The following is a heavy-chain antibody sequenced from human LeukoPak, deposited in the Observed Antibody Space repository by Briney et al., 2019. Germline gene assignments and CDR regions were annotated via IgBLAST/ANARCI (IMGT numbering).Heavy chain of an antibody. CDR2: ISSSGNTT. Sequence: PGGSLRLSCAASGFTFSDYYMSWIRQAPGKGLECVSYISSSGNTTYHADSVKGRFTISRDNAKNSLYLQMSSLRAEDTAVYYCARDGGSSCYFDYWGQGTLVTVSS. CDR1: GFTFSDYY. J-gene: IGHJ4*02. D-gene: IGHD6-13*01. V-gene: IGHV3-11*04. CDR3: ARDGGSSCYFDY.